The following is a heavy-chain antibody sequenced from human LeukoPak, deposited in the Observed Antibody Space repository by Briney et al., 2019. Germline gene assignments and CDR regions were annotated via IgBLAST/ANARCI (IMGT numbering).Heavy chain of an antibody. CDR2: ISSSSSYT. V-gene: IGHV3-11*05. CDR1: GFTFSDYY. CDR3: ARDGMSDYDYFDY. J-gene: IGHJ4*02. D-gene: IGHD5-12*01. Sequence: GGSLRLSCAASGFTFSDYYMSWIRQAPGKGLEWVSYISSSSSYTNYADSVKGRFTISRDNAKNSLYLHMNSLRAEDTAVYYCARDGMSDYDYFDYWGQGTLVTVSS.